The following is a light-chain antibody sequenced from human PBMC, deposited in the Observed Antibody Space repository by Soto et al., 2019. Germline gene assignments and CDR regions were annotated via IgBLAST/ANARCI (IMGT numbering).Light chain of an antibody. V-gene: IGLV2-14*01. J-gene: IGLJ1*01. CDR1: SSDVGAYTY. Sequence: QSVLTQPASVSGSPGQSITISCTGTSSDVGAYTYVSWYQQHPGKAPKLMIYDVSNRPSGVSNRFSGSKSGNTAFLIISGLQAEDEADYYCTSYTSNSTPSVFGGGTKATVL. CDR2: DVS. CDR3: TSYTSNSTPSV.